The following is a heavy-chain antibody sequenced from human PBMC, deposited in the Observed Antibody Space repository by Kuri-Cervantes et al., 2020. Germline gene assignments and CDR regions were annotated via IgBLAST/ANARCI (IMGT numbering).Heavy chain of an antibody. V-gene: IGHV3-30*03. J-gene: IGHJ4*02. D-gene: IGHD2-2*02. CDR2: ISHDGSNK. CDR1: GFTFSSYS. Sequence: GESLKISCAASGFTFSSYSMNWVRQAPGKGLEWVAVISHDGSNKYYADSVKGRFTISRDNSKNTLYLQMNSLRAEDTAVYYCARGDIVVVPAAIPEVYFDYWGQGTLVTVSS. CDR3: ARGDIVVVPAAIPEVYFDY.